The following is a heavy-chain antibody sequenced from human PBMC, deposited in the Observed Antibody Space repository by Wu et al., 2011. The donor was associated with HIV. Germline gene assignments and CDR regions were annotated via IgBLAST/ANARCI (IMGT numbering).Heavy chain of an antibody. D-gene: IGHD3-22*01. V-gene: IGHV1-69*14. CDR1: GGIFSNYT. CDR3: ARGSGYHFNYNYLVV. CDR2: IIPIFGTS. J-gene: IGHJ6*03. Sequence: QVQLVQSGAEVKKPGSSVKVSCKASGGIFSNYTINWVRRAVGQGLEWMGEIIPIFGTSNYVQKFQGRVTITADKSTTTTYMELNNLRSEDTAVYYCARGSGYHFNYNYLVVWGKGTTVTVSS.